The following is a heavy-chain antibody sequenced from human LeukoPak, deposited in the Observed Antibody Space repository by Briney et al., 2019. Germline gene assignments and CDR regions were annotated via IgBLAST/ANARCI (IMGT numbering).Heavy chain of an antibody. D-gene: IGHD1-1*01. J-gene: IGHJ4*02. CDR3: ARKTDHQTGGDY. CDR1: GFSVSRNY. V-gene: IGHV3-66*01. CDR2: VYRGGST. Sequence: GGSLRLSCAASGFSVSRNYMTWVRQAPGEGLEWVSLVYRGGSTSYADSVKGRFTISRDNSKNTLYLQMNSLRAEDTAVYYCARKTDHQTGGDYWGQGTLVTVS.